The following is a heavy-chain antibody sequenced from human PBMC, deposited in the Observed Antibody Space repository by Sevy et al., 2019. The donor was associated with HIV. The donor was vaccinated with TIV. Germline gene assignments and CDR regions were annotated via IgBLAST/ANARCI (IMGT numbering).Heavy chain of an antibody. CDR1: GFTFSNYW. CDR2: IKRDGSEK. D-gene: IGHD2-2*01. J-gene: IGHJ6*02. V-gene: IGHV3-7*03. CDR3: ARDCSSATCLWGLDV. Sequence: GGSLRLSCAASGFTFSNYWMSWVRQAPGKGLEWVANIKRDGSEKYYVASVKGRFTISRDNAKTSLYLQMNILRAEDTAVYYCARDCSSATCLWGLDVWGQGTTVTVSS.